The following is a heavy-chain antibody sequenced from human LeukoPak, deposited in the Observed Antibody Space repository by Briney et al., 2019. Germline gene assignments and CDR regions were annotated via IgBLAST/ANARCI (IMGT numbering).Heavy chain of an antibody. CDR3: ATYSSSSREGFDY. CDR1: GYTFTGYY. Sequence: ASVKVSCKASGYTFTGYYMHWVRQAPGQGLEWMGWINPNSGGTNYAQEFQGRVTMTRDTSISTAYMELSRLRSDDTAVYYCATYSSSSREGFDYWGQGTLVTVSS. J-gene: IGHJ4*02. D-gene: IGHD6-6*01. CDR2: INPNSGGT. V-gene: IGHV1-2*02.